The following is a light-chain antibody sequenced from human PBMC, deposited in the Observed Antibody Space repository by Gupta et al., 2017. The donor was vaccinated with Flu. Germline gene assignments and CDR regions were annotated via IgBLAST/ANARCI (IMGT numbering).Light chain of an antibody. Sequence: DIVLTPSPAALSLSPGERASLPFRASQGITISYFAWYQQKPGQAPRLLIYGATTRATGIPDRVSGSGSGTDFTLSISKLEPEDVAVYYCQQYGSSPYTFGQGTKLEI. CDR1: QGITISY. V-gene: IGKV3-20*01. CDR2: GAT. J-gene: IGKJ2*01. CDR3: QQYGSSPYT.